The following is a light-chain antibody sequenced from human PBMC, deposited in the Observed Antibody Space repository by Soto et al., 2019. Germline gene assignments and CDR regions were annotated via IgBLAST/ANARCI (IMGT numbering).Light chain of an antibody. CDR3: QQYYGSPGIT. V-gene: IGKV2-29*01. CDR1: QSLLHSDGKTY. CDR2: EVS. Sequence: DIVMTQTPLSLSVTPGQPASISCKSSQSLLHSDGKTYLYWYLQKPGQSPQLLIYEVSSRFSGVPDRFSGSGSGTDFTLTISRLEPEDFAVYYCQQYYGSPGITFGQGTRLEIK. J-gene: IGKJ5*01.